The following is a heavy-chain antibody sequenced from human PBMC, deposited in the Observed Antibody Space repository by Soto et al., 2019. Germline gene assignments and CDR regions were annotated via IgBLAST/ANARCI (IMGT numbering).Heavy chain of an antibody. Sequence: SQTLSLTCAISGDSVSSNSAAWNWIRQSPSRGLEWLGRTYYRSKWYNDYAVSVKSRITINPDTSKNQFSLHLNSVTPEDTAVYYCARDRMADSWGWYLYYYYGMDVWGQGTTVTVSS. CDR3: ARDRMADSWGWYLYYYYGMDV. CDR1: GDSVSSNSAA. CDR2: TYYRSKWYN. D-gene: IGHD6-19*01. J-gene: IGHJ6*02. V-gene: IGHV6-1*01.